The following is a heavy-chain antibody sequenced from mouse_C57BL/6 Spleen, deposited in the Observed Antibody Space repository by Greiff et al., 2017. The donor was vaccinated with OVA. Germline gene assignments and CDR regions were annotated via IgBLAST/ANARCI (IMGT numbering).Heavy chain of an antibody. CDR3: ARNYPYFDY. J-gene: IGHJ2*01. D-gene: IGHD1-1*01. CDR1: GYTFTNYW. V-gene: IGHV1-63*01. Sequence: VQLKESGAELVRPGTSVKMSCKASGYTFTNYWIGWAKQRPGHGLEWIGDIYPGGGYTNYNEKFKGKATLTADKSSSTAYMQFSSLTSEDSAIYYCARNYPYFDYWGQGTTLTVSS. CDR2: IYPGGGYT.